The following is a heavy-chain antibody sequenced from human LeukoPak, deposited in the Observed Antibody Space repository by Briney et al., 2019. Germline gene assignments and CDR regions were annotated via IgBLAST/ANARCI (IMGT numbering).Heavy chain of an antibody. J-gene: IGHJ4*02. CDR1: GASMTSHY. Sequence: SETLSLTCTVSGASMTSHYWTWMRQDPGTGLEWIGNIFHTGSTSYNPALESRVTISLDTSNNQFSLKLTSVTAADTAVYYCAKEGGPARPGLDSWGQGTLVTVSS. CDR3: AKEGGPARPGLDS. D-gene: IGHD6-6*01. V-gene: IGHV4-59*11. CDR2: IFHTGST.